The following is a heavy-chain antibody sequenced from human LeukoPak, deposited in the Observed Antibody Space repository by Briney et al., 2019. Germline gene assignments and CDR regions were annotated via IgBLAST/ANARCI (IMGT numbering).Heavy chain of an antibody. D-gene: IGHD4-11*01. J-gene: IGHJ4*02. CDR1: GYTFTSYG. V-gene: IGHV1-18*01. Sequence: ASVKVSCKASGYTFTSYGINWVRQAHGQGLEWMGWISAYNGYTNYAQKLQGRVTMTTDTSTSTAYMELRSLRSDGTAVYYCATPVTPGYWGQGTLVTVSS. CDR2: ISAYNGYT. CDR3: ATPVTPGY.